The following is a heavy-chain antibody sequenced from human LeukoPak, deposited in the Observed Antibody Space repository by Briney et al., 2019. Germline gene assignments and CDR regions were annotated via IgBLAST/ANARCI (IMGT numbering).Heavy chain of an antibody. J-gene: IGHJ5*02. CDR3: AREELGSSLGFDP. Sequence: PGGSLRLSCAASGFTFSSHGMHWVRQAPGKGLEWVAVISYDGSNKYYADSVKGRFTISRDNSKNTLYLQMNSLRAEDTAVYYCAREELGSSLGFDPWGQGTLVTVSS. D-gene: IGHD3-16*01. CDR1: GFTFSSHG. V-gene: IGHV3-30*03. CDR2: ISYDGSNK.